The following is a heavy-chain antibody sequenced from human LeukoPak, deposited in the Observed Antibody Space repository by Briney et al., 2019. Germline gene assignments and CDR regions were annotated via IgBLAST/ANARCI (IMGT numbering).Heavy chain of an antibody. CDR2: MNPNSGNT. V-gene: IGHV1-8*03. CDR3: ARGAPPARGWYVGY. Sequence: ASVKVSCKSSGYTFTSYDINWVRQATGQGLEWMGWMNPNSGNTVYVQKFQGRVTITSNTAISTAYMELSSLRSEDTAVYYCARGAPPARGWYVGYWGQGTLVTVSS. D-gene: IGHD6-19*01. J-gene: IGHJ4*02. CDR1: GYTFTSYD.